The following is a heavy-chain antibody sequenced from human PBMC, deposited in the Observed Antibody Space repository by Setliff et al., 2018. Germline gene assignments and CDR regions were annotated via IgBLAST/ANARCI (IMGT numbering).Heavy chain of an antibody. CDR2: MYFSGST. CDR3: ARAPRYFDSTGSYFDG. Sequence: SETLSLTCTVSGGSISTNSYYWGWIRQPPGKGLEWIGSMYFSGSTYYNPSLKSRVTISIDKSKNQFSLKMTSVTAADTAVYYCARAPRYFDSTGSYFDGWGQGTLVTVS. D-gene: IGHD3-22*01. V-gene: IGHV4-39*07. CDR1: GGSISTNSYY. J-gene: IGHJ4*02.